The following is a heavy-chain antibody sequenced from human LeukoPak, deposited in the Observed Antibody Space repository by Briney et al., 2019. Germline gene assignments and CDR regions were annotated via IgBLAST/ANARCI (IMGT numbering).Heavy chain of an antibody. Sequence: PGGSLRLSCAASGFTFSDYYMSWIRQAPGKGLEWVSYISSSGSTIYYADSVKGRFTISRDNAKNSLYLQMNSLRAEDTAVYYCAHLSKGYFDWFPHTRSHLYGMDVWGQGTTVTVSS. J-gene: IGHJ6*02. V-gene: IGHV3-11*01. CDR2: ISSSGSTI. CDR3: AHLSKGYFDWFPHTRSHLYGMDV. D-gene: IGHD3-9*01. CDR1: GFTFSDYY.